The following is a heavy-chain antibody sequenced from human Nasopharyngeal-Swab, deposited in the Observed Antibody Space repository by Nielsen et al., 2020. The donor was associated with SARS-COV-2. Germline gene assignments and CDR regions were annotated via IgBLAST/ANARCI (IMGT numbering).Heavy chain of an antibody. D-gene: IGHD5-24*01. CDR3: ARVNGYNAGSAAFDI. CDR2: INAGNGNT. V-gene: IGHV1-3*01. Sequence: ASVKVSCKASGCTFTSYAMHWVRQAPGQRLEWMGWINAGNGNTKYSQKFQGRVTITRDTSASTAYMELSSLRSEDTAVYYCARVNGYNAGSAAFDIWGQGTMVTVSS. CDR1: GCTFTSYA. J-gene: IGHJ3*02.